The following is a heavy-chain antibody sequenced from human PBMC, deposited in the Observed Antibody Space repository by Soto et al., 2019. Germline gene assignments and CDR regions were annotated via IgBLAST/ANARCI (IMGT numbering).Heavy chain of an antibody. V-gene: IGHV3-33*01. CDR1: GFTFSSYG. Sequence: QVQLVESGGGVVQPGRSLRLSCAASGFTFSSYGMHWVRQAPGKGLEWVAVIWYDGSNKYYADSVKGRFTISRDNSKNSLYLQINSLRAVEIAMYYCARDRSPLRYFDWTPGTSAFDICCKGTMVTVSS. CDR3: ARDRSPLRYFDWTPGTSAFDI. CDR2: IWYDGSNK. J-gene: IGHJ3*02. D-gene: IGHD3-9*01.